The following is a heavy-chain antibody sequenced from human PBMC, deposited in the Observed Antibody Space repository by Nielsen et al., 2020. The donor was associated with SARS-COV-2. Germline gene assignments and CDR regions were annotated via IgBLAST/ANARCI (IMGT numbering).Heavy chain of an antibody. J-gene: IGHJ4*02. CDR2: IYYSGST. Sequence: SETLSLTCTVSGGSISSYYWSWIRQPPGKGLEWIGYIYYSGSTNYNPSLKSRVTISVDTSKNQFSLKLSSVTAADTAVYYCARAWDYGSGSYYNGRLDYWGQGTLVTVSS. CDR1: GGSISSYY. CDR3: ARAWDYGSGSYYNGRLDY. V-gene: IGHV4-59*12. D-gene: IGHD3-10*01.